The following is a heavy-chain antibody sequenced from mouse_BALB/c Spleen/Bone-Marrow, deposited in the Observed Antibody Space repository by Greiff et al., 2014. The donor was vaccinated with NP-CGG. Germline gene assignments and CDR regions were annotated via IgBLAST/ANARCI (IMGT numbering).Heavy chain of an antibody. V-gene: IGHV5-12-2*01. CDR1: GFTFSSYI. D-gene: IGHD2-14*01. CDR3: VRHRYDGYYFDY. Sequence: EVKLMESGGGLVQPGGSLKLSCAASGFTFSSYIMSWVRQTPEKRLEWVAYISNGGDNTYYPDTVKGRFIISRDNAKNTLCLQMSRLKSEDTAMYYCVRHRYDGYYFDYWGQGTTLTVSS. J-gene: IGHJ2*01. CDR2: ISNGGDNT.